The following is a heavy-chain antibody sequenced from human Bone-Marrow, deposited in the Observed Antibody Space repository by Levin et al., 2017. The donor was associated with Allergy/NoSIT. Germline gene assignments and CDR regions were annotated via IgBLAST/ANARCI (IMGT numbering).Heavy chain of an antibody. D-gene: IGHD3-3*01. J-gene: IGHJ3*02. CDR1: GGTFSSYA. CDR3: ARDGPYSPPLWSGNAFDS. CDR2: IIPIFGTA. Sequence: ASVKVSCKASGGTFSSYAISWVRQAPGQGLEWMGGIIPIFGTANYAQKFQGRVTITADKSTSTAYMELSSLRSEDTAVYYCARDGPYSPPLWSGNAFDSWGQGTMVTVSS. V-gene: IGHV1-69*06.